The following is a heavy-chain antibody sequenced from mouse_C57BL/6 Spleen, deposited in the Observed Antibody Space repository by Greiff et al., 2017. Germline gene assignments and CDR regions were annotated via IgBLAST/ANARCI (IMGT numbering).Heavy chain of an antibody. CDR2: ILPGSGST. CDR1: GYTFTGYW. D-gene: IGHD2-2*01. CDR3: ARGIYYGDDGGPWYFDV. Sequence: QVQLQQSGAELMKPGASVKLSCKATGYTFTGYWIEWVKQRPGHGLEWIGEILPGSGSTNYNEKFKGKATFTADTSSNTAYMQLSSLTTEDSAIYNWARGIYYGDDGGPWYFDVWGTGTTVTVSS. V-gene: IGHV1-9*01. J-gene: IGHJ1*03.